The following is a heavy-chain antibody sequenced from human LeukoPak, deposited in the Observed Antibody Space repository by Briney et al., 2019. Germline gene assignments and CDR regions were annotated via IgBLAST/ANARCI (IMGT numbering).Heavy chain of an antibody. CDR2: VDPEDGET. CDR3: AAGRLTIRHTENRPSFDI. J-gene: IGHJ3*02. Sequence: ASVKVSCKVSGYTFTDYYMHWVPQAPGKGLEWMGLVDPEDGETIYAEKFQGRVTITADTSTDTAYMELSSLRSEDTAVYYCAAGRLTIRHTENRPSFDIWGQGTMVTVSS. D-gene: IGHD3-9*01. CDR1: GYTFTDYY. V-gene: IGHV1-69-2*01.